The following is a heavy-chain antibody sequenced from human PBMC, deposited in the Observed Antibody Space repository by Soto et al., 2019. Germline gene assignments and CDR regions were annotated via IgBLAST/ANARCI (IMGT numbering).Heavy chain of an antibody. CDR2: IYYSGST. Sequence: SETLSLTCAVYGGFLSESFWGWVRQPPGKGLEWIGSIYYSGSTYYNPSLRSRVTISVDTSKNQFSLKLSSVTAADTAVFYCARHYSSGSRNWFDPWGQGTLVTVS. D-gene: IGHD6-19*01. CDR1: GGFLSESF. J-gene: IGHJ5*02. V-gene: IGHV4-39*01. CDR3: ARHYSSGSRNWFDP.